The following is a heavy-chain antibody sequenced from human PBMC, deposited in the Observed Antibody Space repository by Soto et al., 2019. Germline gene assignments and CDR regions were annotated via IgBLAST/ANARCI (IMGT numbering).Heavy chain of an antibody. CDR1: GFTFSSYA. V-gene: IGHV3-23*01. Sequence: PGEALKISCAASGFTFSSYAMSWVRQAPGKGLEWVSAISGSGGSTYYADSVKGRFTISRDNSKNTLYLQMNSLRAEDTAVYYCAKDPDIVVVVAATTFDYWGQGTLVTVSS. J-gene: IGHJ4*02. CDR2: ISGSGGST. D-gene: IGHD2-15*01. CDR3: AKDPDIVVVVAATTFDY.